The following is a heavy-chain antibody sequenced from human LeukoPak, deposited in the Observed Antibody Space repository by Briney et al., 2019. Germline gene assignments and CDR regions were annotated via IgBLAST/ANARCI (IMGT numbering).Heavy chain of an antibody. CDR3: ARDSGRFLEWITYVDV. J-gene: IGHJ6*03. Sequence: PGGSLRLSCAASGFTFSSYAMTWVRQAPGKGLEWVSSISGSGVNTYYTDSVKGRFTISRDNSKNTLYLQMNSLRAEDTAVYYCARDSGRFLEWITYVDVWGKGTTVTVSS. D-gene: IGHD3-3*01. CDR1: GFTFSSYA. CDR2: ISGSGVNT. V-gene: IGHV3-23*01.